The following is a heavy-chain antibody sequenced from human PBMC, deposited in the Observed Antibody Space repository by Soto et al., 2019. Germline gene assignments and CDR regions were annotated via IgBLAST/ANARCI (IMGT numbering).Heavy chain of an antibody. V-gene: IGHV4-59*01. Sequence: SETLSLTCTVSGGSISSYYWSWIRQPPGKGLEWIGYIYYSGSTNYNPSLKSRVTISVDTSKNQFSLKLSSVTAADTAVYYCARALIAARHRWFGPCGQGTLVSVSS. CDR1: GGSISSYY. J-gene: IGHJ5*02. CDR3: ARALIAARHRWFGP. CDR2: IYYSGST. D-gene: IGHD6-6*01.